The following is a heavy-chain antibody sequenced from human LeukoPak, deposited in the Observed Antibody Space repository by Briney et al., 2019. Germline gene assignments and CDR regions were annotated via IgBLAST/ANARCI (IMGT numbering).Heavy chain of an antibody. D-gene: IGHD6-19*01. J-gene: IGHJ5*02. Sequence: SETLSLTCAVYGGSFSGCYWSWIRQPPGKGLEWIGEINHSGSTNYNPSLKSRVTISVDTSKNQFSLKLSSVTAADTAVYYCARGLQWLVHNWFDPWGQGTLVTVSS. CDR3: ARGLQWLVHNWFDP. CDR2: INHSGST. CDR1: GGSFSGCY. V-gene: IGHV4-34*01.